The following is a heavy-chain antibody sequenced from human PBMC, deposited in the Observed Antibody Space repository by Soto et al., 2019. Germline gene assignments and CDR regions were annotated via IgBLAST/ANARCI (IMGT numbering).Heavy chain of an antibody. CDR2: IIPGSGGT. J-gene: IGHJ5*02. CDR1: GYTFTGYY. Sequence: QVQLVQSGAEVKKPGASVKVSCKASGYTFTGYYIHWVRQAPGQGLEWMGWIIPGSGGTKYAQKFQGRVTVTGDTSTSTVYMELSRLTSDDTAVYYCVRGYYDSSGLYLAGWFDPWGHGTLVTVSS. D-gene: IGHD3-22*01. V-gene: IGHV1-2*02. CDR3: VRGYYDSSGLYLAGWFDP.